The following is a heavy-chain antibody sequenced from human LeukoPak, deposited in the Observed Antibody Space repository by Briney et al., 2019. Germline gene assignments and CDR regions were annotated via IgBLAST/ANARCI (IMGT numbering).Heavy chain of an antibody. Sequence: TGGSPRLSCAASGFTFSSYAMTWVRQAPGKGLEWISAINGGAYSTSYADSVKGRFTISRDNSKNTLYLQMNSLRAEDTAVYYCARNSSGFKLGDAFDIWGQGTLVTVSS. V-gene: IGHV3-23*01. J-gene: IGHJ3*02. CDR2: INGGAYST. CDR1: GFTFSSYA. CDR3: ARNSSGFKLGDAFDI. D-gene: IGHD3-22*01.